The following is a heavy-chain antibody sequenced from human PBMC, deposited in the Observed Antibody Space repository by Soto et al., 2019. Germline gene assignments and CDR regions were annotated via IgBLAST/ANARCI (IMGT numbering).Heavy chain of an antibody. CDR3: ARDVSRWWFDSSGPTIPSRLTWSDP. CDR1: GGSISSGDYY. J-gene: IGHJ5*02. D-gene: IGHD3-22*01. V-gene: IGHV4-30-4*01. CDR2: IYYSGST. Sequence: SETLSLTCTVSGGSISSGDYYWSWIRQPPGKGLEWIGYIYYSGSTYYNPSLKSRVTISVDTSKNQFSLKLSSVTAADTAVYYCARDVSRWWFDSSGPTIPSRLTWSDPWGKGTLVTFSS.